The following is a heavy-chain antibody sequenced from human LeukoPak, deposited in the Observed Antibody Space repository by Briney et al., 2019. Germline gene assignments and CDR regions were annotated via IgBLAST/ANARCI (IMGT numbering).Heavy chain of an antibody. D-gene: IGHD3-22*01. V-gene: IGHV1-24*01. CDR3: ATDYYDSSG. Sequence: ASVKVSCKVSGYTLTELSMHWVRQAPGKGREGMGGFDPEDGETIYAQKFQGRVTMTEDTSTDTAYMELTSLRSEDTAVYYCATDYYDSSGWGQGSLVTVSS. J-gene: IGHJ4*02. CDR1: GYTLTELS. CDR2: FDPEDGET.